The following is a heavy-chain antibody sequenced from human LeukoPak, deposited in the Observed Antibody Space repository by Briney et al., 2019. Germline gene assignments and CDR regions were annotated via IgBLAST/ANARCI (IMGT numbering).Heavy chain of an antibody. CDR2: IYYSGST. J-gene: IGHJ6*02. D-gene: IGHD3-10*01. CDR3: AGVSGSSYYYYGMDV. CDR1: GGSISSYF. Sequence: ETLSLTCTVSGGSISSYFWSWVRQPPGKGLEWVGYIYYSGSTNYNPSLKSRVTISVDTSKNQFSLKLSSVTAADTAVYYCAGVSGSSYYYYGMDVWGQGTTVTVSS. V-gene: IGHV4-59*01.